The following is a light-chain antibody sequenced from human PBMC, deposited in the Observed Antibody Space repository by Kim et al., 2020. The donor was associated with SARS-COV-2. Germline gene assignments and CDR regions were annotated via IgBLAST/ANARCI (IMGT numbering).Light chain of an antibody. CDR3: QAWDSSTYV. CDR1: KLGDKY. CDR2: QDS. V-gene: IGLV3-1*01. J-gene: IGLJ1*01. Sequence: VSPGQTASITCAGDKLGDKYGCWYQQKPGQSPVLVIYQDSKRPSGIPERFSGSNSRNTATLTISGTQAMDEADYYCQAWDSSTYVFGTGTKVTVL.